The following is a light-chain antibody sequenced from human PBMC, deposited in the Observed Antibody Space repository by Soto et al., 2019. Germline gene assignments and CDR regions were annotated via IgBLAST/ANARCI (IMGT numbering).Light chain of an antibody. V-gene: IGKV3-11*01. Sequence: EIVLTQSPATLSLPPGERATLSCRASRSVSSYLAWYQQKAGQAPRLLIYEASNRATGIPARFIGSGSGTDFTLTISSLKPEDFAVYYCQQRSYWLWTFGQGTKVEIK. CDR3: QQRSYWLWT. CDR1: RSVSSY. J-gene: IGKJ1*01. CDR2: EAS.